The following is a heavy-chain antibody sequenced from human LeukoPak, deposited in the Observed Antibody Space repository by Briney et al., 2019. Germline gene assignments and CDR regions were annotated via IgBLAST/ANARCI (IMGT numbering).Heavy chain of an antibody. CDR1: GFTFSSYE. CDR3: ARFREWLRFLDY. CDR2: ISSSGSTI. D-gene: IGHD5-12*01. V-gene: IGHV3-48*03. Sequence: GGSLRLSCAASGFTFSSYEMNWVRQAPGKGLEWVSYISSSGSTIYYADSVKGRFTISRDNAKNSLYLQMNSLRAEDTAVYYCARFREWLRFLDYWGQGTLVTVSS. J-gene: IGHJ4*02.